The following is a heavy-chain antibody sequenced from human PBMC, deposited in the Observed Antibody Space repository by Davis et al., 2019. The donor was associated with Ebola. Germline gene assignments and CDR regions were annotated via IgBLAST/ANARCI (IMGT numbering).Heavy chain of an antibody. CDR3: ARLPYYGSGTYS. Sequence: MPSETLSLTCTVSGGSISSSSYYWGWIRQPPGKGLEWIGSIYYSGSTYYNPSLKSRVTISVDTSKNQFSLKLSSVTAADTAVYYCARLPYYGSGTYSWGQGTLVTVSS. CDR2: IYYSGST. J-gene: IGHJ5*02. V-gene: IGHV4-39*01. CDR1: GGSISSSSYY. D-gene: IGHD3-10*01.